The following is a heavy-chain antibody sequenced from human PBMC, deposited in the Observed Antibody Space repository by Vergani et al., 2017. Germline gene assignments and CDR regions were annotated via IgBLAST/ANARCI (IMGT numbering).Heavy chain of an antibody. CDR1: GYTFTSYY. J-gene: IGHJ4*02. CDR2: INPSGGST. D-gene: IGHD1-26*01. V-gene: IGHV1-46*01. Sequence: QVHLVQSGAEVKKPGASVRVSCKASGYTFTSYYMHWVRQAPGQGLEWMGIINPSGGSTTYAQKFQGRVTVTRDTSTSTVYMELSSLRSEDTAVYYCARDIVGLQLIYYFDYWGQGTLVTVSS. CDR3: ARDIVGLQLIYYFDY.